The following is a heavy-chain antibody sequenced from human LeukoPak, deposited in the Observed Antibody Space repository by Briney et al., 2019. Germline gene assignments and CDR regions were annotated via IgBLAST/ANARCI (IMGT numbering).Heavy chain of an antibody. V-gene: IGHV1-69*06. CDR2: IIPIFGTA. D-gene: IGHD6-19*01. Sequence: GASVKVSCKASGGTFSSYAISWVRQAPGQGLEWMGGIIPIFGTANYAQKFQGRVTITADKSTSTAYMELSSLRSEDTAVYYCARDLRWRQWLVDSVPPQYYYYMDVWGKGTTVTVSS. CDR1: GGTFSSYA. CDR3: ARDLRWRQWLVDSVPPQYYYYMDV. J-gene: IGHJ6*03.